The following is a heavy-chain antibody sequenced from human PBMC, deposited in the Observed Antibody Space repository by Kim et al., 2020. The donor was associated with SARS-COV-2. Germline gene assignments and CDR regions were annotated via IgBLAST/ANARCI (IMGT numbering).Heavy chain of an antibody. Sequence: SGPTLVNPTQTLTLTCTFSGFSLSTSGVGVGWIRQPPGKALEWLALIYWDDDKRYSPSLKSRLTITKDTSKKHVVLTMTNMDPVDTATYYCAHSRIRRATMIVVADISLDYWGQGTLVTVSS. CDR1: GFSLSTSGVG. D-gene: IGHD3-22*01. CDR2: IYWDDDK. CDR3: AHSRIRRATMIVVADISLDY. V-gene: IGHV2-5*02. J-gene: IGHJ4*02.